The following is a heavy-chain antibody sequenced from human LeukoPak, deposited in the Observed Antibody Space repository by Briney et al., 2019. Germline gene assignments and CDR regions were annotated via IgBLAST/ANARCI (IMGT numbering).Heavy chain of an antibody. J-gene: IGHJ4*02. CDR3: AGQRITMVRAKGYYFDY. CDR1: GGSISSYY. CDR2: IYTSGSA. D-gene: IGHD3-10*01. V-gene: IGHV4-4*07. Sequence: SETLSLTCTVSGGSISSYYWSWIRQPAGKGLEWIGRIYTSGSANYNPSLKSRVTMSVDTSKNQFSLKLSSVTAADTAVYYCAGQRITMVRAKGYYFDYWGQGTLVTVSS.